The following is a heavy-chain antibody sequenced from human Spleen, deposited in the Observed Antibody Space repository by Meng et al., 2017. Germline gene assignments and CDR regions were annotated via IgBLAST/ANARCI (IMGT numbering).Heavy chain of an antibody. CDR3: ARDEDISAAGKLFGNY. CDR2: FNPKSGGT. V-gene: IGHV1-2*02. Sequence: ASVKVSCKASGYSFTGYYLHWLRQAPGQGLEWMGWFNPKSGGTNYAQKFQGRVTMTSDTSISTAYMELSSLISDDTAVYYCARDEDISAAGKLFGNYWGQGTLVTVS. D-gene: IGHD6-13*01. CDR1: GYSFTGYY. J-gene: IGHJ4*02.